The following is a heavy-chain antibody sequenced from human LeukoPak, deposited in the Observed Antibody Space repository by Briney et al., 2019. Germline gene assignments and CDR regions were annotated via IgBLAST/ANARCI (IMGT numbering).Heavy chain of an antibody. J-gene: IGHJ5*02. Sequence: SETLSLTCTVSGGSISSYYWSWIRQPPGKGLEWIGYIYYSGSTNYNPSLKSRVTISVDTSKNQFSLKLSSVTAADTAVYYCARDEGRGWFDPWGQGTLVNVSS. CDR3: ARDEGRGWFDP. CDR2: IYYSGST. CDR1: GGSISSYY. V-gene: IGHV4-59*01.